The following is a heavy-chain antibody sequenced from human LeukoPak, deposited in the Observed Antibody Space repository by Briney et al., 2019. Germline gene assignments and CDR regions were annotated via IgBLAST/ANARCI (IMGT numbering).Heavy chain of an antibody. V-gene: IGHV1-18*01. J-gene: IGHJ4*02. CDR1: GYTFTNYG. CDR3: ARQGYGGHSQGAADY. D-gene: IGHD4-23*01. CDR2: ISANNGNR. Sequence: GASVKVSCKASGYTFTNYGISWVRQAPGQGLEWMGWISANNGNRNYAQKLQDRVSMTTDTSTSTAYMELRSLRSDDTAVYYCARQGYGGHSQGAADYWGQGTLVTVSS.